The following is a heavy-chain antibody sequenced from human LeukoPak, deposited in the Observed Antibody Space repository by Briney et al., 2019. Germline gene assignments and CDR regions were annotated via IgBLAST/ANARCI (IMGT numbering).Heavy chain of an antibody. J-gene: IGHJ6*03. Sequence: SETLSLTCAVSGYSISSGYYWGWIRQPPGKGLGWIGSIYHSGSTYYNPSLKSRVTISVDTSKNQFSLKLSSVTAADTAVYYCASYEGCSSTSCYRVDYYYYYMDVWGKGTTVTVSS. V-gene: IGHV4-38-2*01. CDR1: GYSISSGYY. CDR3: ASYEGCSSTSCYRVDYYYYYMDV. CDR2: IYHSGST. D-gene: IGHD2-2*02.